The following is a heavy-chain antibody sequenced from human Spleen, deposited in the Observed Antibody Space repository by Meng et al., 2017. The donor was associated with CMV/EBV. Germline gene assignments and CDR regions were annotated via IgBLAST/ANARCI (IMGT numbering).Heavy chain of an antibody. CDR1: GGTFKNNG. J-gene: IGHJ6*02. V-gene: IGHV1-69*05. CDR3: ARGSFWSGYYAYYYYGMDV. CDR2: IIPIFGTA. D-gene: IGHD3-3*01. Sequence: SVQVSCKASGGTFKNNGITWVRRAPGQGLEWMGGIIPIFGTANYAQKFQGRVTITTDESTSTAYMELSSLRSEDTAVYYCARGSFWSGYYAYYYYGMDVWGQGTTVTVSS.